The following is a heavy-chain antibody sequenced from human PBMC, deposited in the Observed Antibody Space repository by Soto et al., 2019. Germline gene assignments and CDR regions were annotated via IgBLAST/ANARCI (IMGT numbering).Heavy chain of an antibody. CDR1: GGSVSSGSYY. D-gene: IGHD6-19*01. J-gene: IGHJ5*02. CDR3: AREFGVEVAGVGRWFDP. CDR2: IYYSGST. Sequence: QVQLQESGPGLVKPSETLSLTCTVSGGSVSSGSYYWSWIRQPPGKGLEWIGYIYYSGSTNYNPSLKSRVNISVNTSKNQFSLKLSSVTAADTAVYYCAREFGVEVAGVGRWFDPWGQGTLVTVSS. V-gene: IGHV4-61*01.